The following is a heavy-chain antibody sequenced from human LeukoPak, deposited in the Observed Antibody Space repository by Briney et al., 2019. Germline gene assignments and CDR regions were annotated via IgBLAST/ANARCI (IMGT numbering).Heavy chain of an antibody. Sequence: ASVKVSCKASGYTFTSYGISWVRQAPGQGLEWMGWISAYNGNTNYAQKLQGRVTMTTDTSTSTAYMELGSLRSDDTAVYYCARDSRDIVVVPAAMHDAFDIWGQGTMVTVSS. CDR2: ISAYNGNT. J-gene: IGHJ3*02. D-gene: IGHD2-2*01. CDR1: GYTFTSYG. V-gene: IGHV1-18*01. CDR3: ARDSRDIVVVPAAMHDAFDI.